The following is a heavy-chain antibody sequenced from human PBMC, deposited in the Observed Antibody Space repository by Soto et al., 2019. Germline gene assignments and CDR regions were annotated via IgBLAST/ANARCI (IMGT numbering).Heavy chain of an antibody. CDR3: AREGGVCSNYVFEAVCEYYYYYGMDV. J-gene: IGHJ6*02. CDR1: GGTFSSYA. Sequence: SVKVSCKASGGTFSSYAISWVRQAPGQGLEWMGGIIPIFGTANYAQKFQGRFTISRDNSKNTLYLQMNSLRAEDTAVYYCAREGGVCSNYVFEAVCEYYYYYGMDVWGQGTTVTVSS. CDR2: IIPIFGTA. D-gene: IGHD4-4*01. V-gene: IGHV1-69*05.